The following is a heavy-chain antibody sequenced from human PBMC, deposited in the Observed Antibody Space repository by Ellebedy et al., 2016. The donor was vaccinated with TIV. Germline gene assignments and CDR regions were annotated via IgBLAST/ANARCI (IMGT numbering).Heavy chain of an antibody. D-gene: IGHD6-13*01. CDR2: TYYSGIT. Sequence: MPSETLSLTCTVSGGSISSYYWGWIRQPPGKGLEWIGSTYYSGITYYNPSLKSRVTISVDTSKNQFSLKLSSLTAADTAVYYCARHVVAAASPMTYDAFDIWGQGTMVTVSS. J-gene: IGHJ3*02. CDR1: GGSISSYY. CDR3: ARHVVAAASPMTYDAFDI. V-gene: IGHV4-39*01.